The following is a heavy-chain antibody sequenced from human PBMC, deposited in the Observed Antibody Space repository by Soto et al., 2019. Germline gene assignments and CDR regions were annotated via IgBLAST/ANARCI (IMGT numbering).Heavy chain of an antibody. CDR2: IIPILGIA. CDR1: GGTFSSYT. V-gene: IGHV1-69*02. Sequence: QVQLVQSGAEVKKPGSSVKVSCKASGGTFSSYTISWVRQAPGQGLEWMGRIIPILGIANYAQKFQGRVTITADKSTSPAYMELSSLRSEDTAVYYCARPLYGSGQKGAFDIWGQGTMVTVSS. CDR3: ARPLYGSGQKGAFDI. J-gene: IGHJ3*02. D-gene: IGHD3-10*01.